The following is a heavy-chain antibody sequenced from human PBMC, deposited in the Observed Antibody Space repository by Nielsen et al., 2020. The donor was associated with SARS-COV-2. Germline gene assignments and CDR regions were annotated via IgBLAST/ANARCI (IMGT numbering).Heavy chain of an antibody. V-gene: IGHV3-48*02. D-gene: IGHD5/OR15-5a*01. CDR1: GFALSAYG. J-gene: IGHJ6*03. CDR3: AKELEVCCHYMDV. CDR2: IRMSDGAT. Sequence: GESLKNSCTASGFALSAYGMDWVRQVPGRGLEWLAHIRMSDGATQYADSVRGRFTISRDNAKNSLYLQMNSLRDEDTAVYFCAKELEVCCHYMDVWGKGTTVTVSS.